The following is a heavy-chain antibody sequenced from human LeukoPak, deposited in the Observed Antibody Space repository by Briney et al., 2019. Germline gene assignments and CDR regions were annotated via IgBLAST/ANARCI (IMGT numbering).Heavy chain of an antibody. J-gene: IGHJ6*02. CDR3: ARGLAAAGTYYYYYYGMDV. Sequence: SETLSLTCAVYGGSFSGYYWSWIRQPPGKGLEWIGEINHSRSTNYNPSLKSRVTISVDTSKNQFSLKLSSVTAADTAVYYCARGLAAAGTYYYYYYGMDVWGQGTTVTVSS. D-gene: IGHD6-13*01. CDR2: INHSRST. V-gene: IGHV4-34*01. CDR1: GGSFSGYY.